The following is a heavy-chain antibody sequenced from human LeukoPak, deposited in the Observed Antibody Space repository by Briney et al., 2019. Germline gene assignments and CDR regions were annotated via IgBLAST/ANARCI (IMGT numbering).Heavy chain of an antibody. J-gene: IGHJ4*02. V-gene: IGHV4-39*07. CDR2: IYDSGST. CDR3: ARGSGWPPSFDY. Sequence: SQTLSLTCTVSGGSISSGGYYWSWIRQPPGKGLEWIGSIYDSGSTYYNPSLKSRVTISVDKSKNQFSLKLSSVTAADTAVYYCARGSGWPPSFDYWGQGTLVTVSS. D-gene: IGHD6-19*01. CDR1: GGSISSGGYY.